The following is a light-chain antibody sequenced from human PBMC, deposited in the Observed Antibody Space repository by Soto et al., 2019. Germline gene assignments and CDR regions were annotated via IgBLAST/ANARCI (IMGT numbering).Light chain of an antibody. CDR3: GTWDSSLSVGL. CDR2: EVS. V-gene: IGLV2-14*01. J-gene: IGLJ2*01. CDR1: YSDVGGYNR. Sequence: QSVLTQPASVSGSPGQSITISCTGTYSDVGGYNRVSWYQHHPGKAPKMLIFEVSTRPSGISDRFSGSKSGDTASLTISGLQAEDEADYYCGTWDSSLSVGLFGGGTKVTVL.